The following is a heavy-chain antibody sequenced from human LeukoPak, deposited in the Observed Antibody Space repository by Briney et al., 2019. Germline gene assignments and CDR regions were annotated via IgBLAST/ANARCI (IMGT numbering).Heavy chain of an antibody. Sequence: WASVKVSCKTSGYTFAAYYIHWVRQAPGQGLEWMGWINTASGGTSYAQKLQGRVTMTGDTSIGTAYMELSRLTSDDTAVYYCARGWEHAFDFWGQGTLVTVSS. D-gene: IGHD1/OR15-1a*01. J-gene: IGHJ4*02. CDR1: GYTFAAYY. CDR3: ARGWEHAFDF. CDR2: INTASGGT. V-gene: IGHV1-2*02.